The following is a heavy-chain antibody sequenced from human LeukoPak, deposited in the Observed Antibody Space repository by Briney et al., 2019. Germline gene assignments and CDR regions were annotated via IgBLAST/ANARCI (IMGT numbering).Heavy chain of an antibody. CDR3: ARRVGSSPDYYYGMDV. CDR1: GGTFSSYA. CDR2: IIPIFGIA. Sequence: GSSVKVSCKASGGTFSSYAISWVRQAPGPGLEWMGRIIPIFGIANYAQKFQGRVTITADKSTSTAYMELSSLRSEDTAVYYCARRVGSSPDYYYGMDVWGQGTTVTVSS. D-gene: IGHD6-6*01. V-gene: IGHV1-69*04. J-gene: IGHJ6*02.